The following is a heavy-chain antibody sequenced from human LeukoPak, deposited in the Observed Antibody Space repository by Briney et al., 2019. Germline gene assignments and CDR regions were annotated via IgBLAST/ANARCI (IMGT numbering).Heavy chain of an antibody. CDR1: GFTFSSYA. CDR2: ITSNGA. D-gene: IGHD2-15*01. Sequence: GGSPRLSCAASGFTFSSYAMSWVRQAPGKGLEWVSGITSNGAGYADSVKGRFTISRDNAKKYLYLQMNSLRPEDTALYFCIKEATPGGGDYWGQGTLVTVSS. V-gene: IGHV3-9*01. CDR3: IKEATPGGGDY. J-gene: IGHJ4*02.